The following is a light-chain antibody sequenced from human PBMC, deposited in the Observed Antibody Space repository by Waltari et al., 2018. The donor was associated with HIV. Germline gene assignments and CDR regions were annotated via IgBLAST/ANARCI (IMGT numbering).Light chain of an antibody. CDR3: SSYTSSRSYV. V-gene: IGLV2-14*03. CDR2: AVS. Sequence: HSALTQPASAAGPPGQSITLPCTGPCSDVGGSNYVSWYQQQPGKAPNLMISAVSNRPSGVSNRFSGSKSGNTASLTISGLQAEDEADYYCSSYTSSRSYVFGTGTRVTV. J-gene: IGLJ1*01. CDR1: CSDVGGSNY.